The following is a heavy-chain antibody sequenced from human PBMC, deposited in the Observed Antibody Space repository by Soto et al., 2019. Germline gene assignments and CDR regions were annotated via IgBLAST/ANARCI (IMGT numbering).Heavy chain of an antibody. Sequence: EVQLLESGGGLVQPGGSLRLSCAASGFTFSSYAMSWVRQAPGKGLEWVSAISGSGGSTYYADSVKGRFTISRDNSKNPLYLQMTSLRAEDTAVYYCAKDSFSLLDYFDYWGQGTLVTVSS. CDR2: ISGSGGST. CDR3: AKDSFSLLDYFDY. J-gene: IGHJ4*02. CDR1: GFTFSSYA. V-gene: IGHV3-23*01.